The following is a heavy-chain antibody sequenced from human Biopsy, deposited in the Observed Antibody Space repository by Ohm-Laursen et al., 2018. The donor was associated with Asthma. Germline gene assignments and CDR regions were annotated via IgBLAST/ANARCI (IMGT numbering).Heavy chain of an antibody. V-gene: IGHV4-34*01. D-gene: IGHD1-20*01. CDR2: IDQSGYT. CDR3: ARAAITGIRGWFDP. CDR1: GGYLTGHY. Sequence: GTLSLTCTVYGGYLTGHYWNWIRQPPGKGLEWIGEIDQSGYTNYNPSLKSRVTISADTSKNQFHLNLSSVTAADTAVYFCARAAITGIRGWFDPRGQGTQVTVSS. J-gene: IGHJ5*02.